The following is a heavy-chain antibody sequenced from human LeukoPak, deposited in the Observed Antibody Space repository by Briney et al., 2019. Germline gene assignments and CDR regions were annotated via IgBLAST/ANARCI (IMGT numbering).Heavy chain of an antibody. CDR2: IYYSGST. Sequence: SETLSLTCTVSGGSISSSSYYWGWIRQPPGKGLEWIGSIYYSGSTYYNPSLKSRVTISVDRSKNQFSLKLSSVTAADTAVYYCATRGMVRGVTYFDYWGQGTLVTVSS. V-gene: IGHV4-39*07. CDR1: GGSISSSSYY. D-gene: IGHD3-10*01. CDR3: ATRGMVRGVTYFDY. J-gene: IGHJ4*02.